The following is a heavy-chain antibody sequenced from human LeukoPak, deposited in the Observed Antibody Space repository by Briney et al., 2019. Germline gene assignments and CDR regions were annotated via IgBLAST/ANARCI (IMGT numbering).Heavy chain of an antibody. V-gene: IGHV1-69*13. CDR3: ATPYYYDSSGYYEDCFDY. CDR1: GYTFTGYY. Sequence: GASVKVSCKASGYTFTGYYMHWVRQAPGQGLEWMGGIIPIFGTANYAQKFQGRVTITADESTSTAYMELSSLRSEDTAVYYCATPYYYDSSGYYEDCFDYWGQGTLVTVSS. CDR2: IIPIFGTA. D-gene: IGHD3-22*01. J-gene: IGHJ4*02.